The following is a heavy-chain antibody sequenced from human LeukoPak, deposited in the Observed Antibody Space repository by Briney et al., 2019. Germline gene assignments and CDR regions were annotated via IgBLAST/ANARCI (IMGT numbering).Heavy chain of an antibody. V-gene: IGHV4-4*07. CDR1: GGSISSYH. Sequence: SETLSLTCSVSGGSISSYHWSWIRQPAGKGLEWIGRSYTSGSTNYNPSLKSRVTISVDTSTNQFSLKLTSVSAADTAVYYCARDRGITTARGVPSWFDPWGQGTLVTVSS. CDR3: ARDRGITTARGVPSWFDP. J-gene: IGHJ5*02. D-gene: IGHD3-10*01. CDR2: SYTSGST.